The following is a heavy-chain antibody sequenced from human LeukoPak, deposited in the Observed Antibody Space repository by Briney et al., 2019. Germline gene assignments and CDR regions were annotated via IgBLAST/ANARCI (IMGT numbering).Heavy chain of an antibody. Sequence: GASVKVSCKASGYTFTSYGISWVRQAPGQGLEWMGCISAYNGNTNYAQKVQGRVTMTTDTSTSTAYMELRSLRSDDTAVYYCATSAITSGSYYLLDYWGQGTLVTVSS. CDR1: GYTFTSYG. V-gene: IGHV1-18*01. CDR2: ISAYNGNT. J-gene: IGHJ4*02. CDR3: ATSAITSGSYYLLDY. D-gene: IGHD3-10*01.